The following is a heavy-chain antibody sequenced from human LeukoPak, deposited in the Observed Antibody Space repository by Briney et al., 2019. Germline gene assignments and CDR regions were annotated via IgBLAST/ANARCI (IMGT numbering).Heavy chain of an antibody. CDR3: ARDNSVGDNAWWFDP. CDR1: GYTFTRYG. CDR2: INPNSGGT. D-gene: IGHD1-26*01. J-gene: IGHJ5*02. Sequence: ASVKVSCKASGYTFTRYGMSWVRQAPGQGLEWMGWINPNSGGTNSAQKFQGRVTMTRDMSTSTDYMELSSLRSEDTAIYYCARDNSVGDNAWWFDPWGQGTLVTVSS. V-gene: IGHV1-2*02.